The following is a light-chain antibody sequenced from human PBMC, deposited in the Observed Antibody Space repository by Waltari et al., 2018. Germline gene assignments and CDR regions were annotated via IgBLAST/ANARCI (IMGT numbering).Light chain of an antibody. CDR2: YAS. V-gene: IGKV6-21*02. J-gene: IGKJ1*01. CDR1: QSIGSS. Sequence: ENVLTQYPDLQSVTPNEKVTITCRASQSIGSSLHRYQQKPDQSPKLLIKYASQSISGDPSRFRGSGSGTDFTLTINSLEAEDAATYYCHQSSSLPWTFGQGTKVEIK. CDR3: HQSSSLPWT.